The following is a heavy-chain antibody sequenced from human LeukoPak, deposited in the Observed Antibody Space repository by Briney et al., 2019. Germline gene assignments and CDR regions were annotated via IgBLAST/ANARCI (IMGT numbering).Heavy chain of an antibody. CDR1: GFTFSSYG. CDR3: ARGGGSYFEGGGFDY. D-gene: IGHD1-26*01. V-gene: IGHV3-53*01. CDR2: IYSGGST. J-gene: IGHJ4*02. Sequence: PGGSLRLSCAASGFTFSSYGMHWVRQAPGKGLEWVSVIYSGGSTYYADSVKGRLTISRDNSKNTLYLQMNSLRAEDTAVYYCARGGGSYFEGGGFDYWGQGTLVTVSS.